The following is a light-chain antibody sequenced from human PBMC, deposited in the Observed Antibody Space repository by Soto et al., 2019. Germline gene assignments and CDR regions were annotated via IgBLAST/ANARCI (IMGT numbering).Light chain of an antibody. CDR3: RVYTSVPET. CDR2: AAS. V-gene: IGKV1-27*01. J-gene: IGKJ1*01. CDR1: QGISNY. Sequence: DIPMSISTARMSAALGNSVNITCRASQGISNYLAWYQQKPGKVPKLLIYAASTLQSGVPSRFSGSGSGTDFTLAISSGMPEDLVSCYSRVYTSVPETFGQGTKVDIK.